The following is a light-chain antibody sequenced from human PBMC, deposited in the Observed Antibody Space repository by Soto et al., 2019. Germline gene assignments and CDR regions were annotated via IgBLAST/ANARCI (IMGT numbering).Light chain of an antibody. CDR3: SSYTSSSTRD. CDR2: EVS. V-gene: IGLV2-14*01. J-gene: IGLJ1*01. Sequence: QSALTQPASVSGSPGQSITISCTGTSSDVCGYNYVSWYQQHPGKAPKLMIYEVSNRPSGVSNRFSGSKSGNTASLTISGLQAEDEADYYCSSYTSSSTRDFGPGTKVTVL. CDR1: SSDVCGYNY.